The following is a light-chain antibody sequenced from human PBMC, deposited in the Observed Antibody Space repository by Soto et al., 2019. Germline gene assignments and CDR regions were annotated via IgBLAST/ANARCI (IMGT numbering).Light chain of an antibody. V-gene: IGKV1-5*01. CDR2: DAS. Sequence: DLQMAQSPSTLSPPVRERVTTTCRASRSISNWLAWFQQKPGKAPKLLIYDASNLESGVPSRFSGGGSGTEFTLTISSLQPDDFATYYCQQYNTYSTFGQGTRLEI. J-gene: IGKJ5*01. CDR1: RSISNW. CDR3: QQYNTYST.